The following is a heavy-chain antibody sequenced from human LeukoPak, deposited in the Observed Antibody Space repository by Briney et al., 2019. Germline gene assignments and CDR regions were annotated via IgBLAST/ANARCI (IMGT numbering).Heavy chain of an antibody. Sequence: GGSLRLSCAASGFTFSSHGMNWVRQAPGKGLEWVAVISYDGSNKYYADSVKGRFTISRDNSKNTLYLQMNSLRAEDTAVYYCAKVWRWLQFAIDYWGQGTLVTVSS. V-gene: IGHV3-30*18. CDR2: ISYDGSNK. CDR3: AKVWRWLQFAIDY. D-gene: IGHD5-24*01. CDR1: GFTFSSHG. J-gene: IGHJ4*02.